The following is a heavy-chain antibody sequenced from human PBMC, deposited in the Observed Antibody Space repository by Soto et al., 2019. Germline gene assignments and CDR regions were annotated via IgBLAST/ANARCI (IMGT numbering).Heavy chain of an antibody. J-gene: IGHJ4*01. CDR2: IYYSGST. Sequence: PSETLSFTCSVSGGSISSGAYCWTWTPQHPGKGLEWIGYIYYSGSTYYNPSLKSRVTISVDTSKNQFSLRLTSVTPADTRRASFETDIGDYCKIDYWGQGALVTVSS. CDR3: ETDIGDYCKIDY. CDR1: GGSISSGAYC. V-gene: IGHV4-31*03. D-gene: IGHD4-17*01.